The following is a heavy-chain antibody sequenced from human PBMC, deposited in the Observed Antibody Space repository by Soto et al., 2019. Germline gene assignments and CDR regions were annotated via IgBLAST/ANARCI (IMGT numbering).Heavy chain of an antibody. CDR3: PRRSGGWYFDY. CDR1: GFTFSSYA. D-gene: IGHD6-19*01. CDR2: ISGSGGST. J-gene: IGHJ4*02. V-gene: IGHV3-23*01. Sequence: GGSLRLSCAASGFTFSSYAMSWVRQAPGKGLEWVPVISGSGGSTYYADSVKGRFTISRDNSKNTLYLQMNSLRAEDTAVYYCPRRSGGWYFDYWGQGTLVTVPS.